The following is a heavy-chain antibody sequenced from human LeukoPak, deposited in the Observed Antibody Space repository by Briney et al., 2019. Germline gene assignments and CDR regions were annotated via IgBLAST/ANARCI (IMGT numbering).Heavy chain of an antibody. Sequence: GGSLRLSCAASGFTFSTYPMHWVRQAPGKGLEWVTVISHDGSQKYYADSVKGRFTISRDNSKNTLYLQMNSLRPADTAVYYCARVGSNSPFYYYYYYMDVWGKGTTVTVSS. V-gene: IGHV3-30*04. CDR1: GFTFSTYP. D-gene: IGHD4-23*01. CDR2: ISHDGSQK. CDR3: ARVGSNSPFYYYYYYMDV. J-gene: IGHJ6*03.